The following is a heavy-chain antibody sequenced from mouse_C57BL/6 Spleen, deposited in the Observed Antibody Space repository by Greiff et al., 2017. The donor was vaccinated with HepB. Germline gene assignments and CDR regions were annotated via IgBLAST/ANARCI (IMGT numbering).Heavy chain of an antibody. J-gene: IGHJ4*01. Sequence: EVMLVESGGGLVKPGGSLKLSCAASGFTFSDYGMHWVRQAPEKGLEWVAYISSGSSTIYYADTVKGRFTISRNNAKNTLFLQMTSLRSEDTAMYYCARGSYSYYAMDYWGQGTSVTVSS. CDR2: ISSGSSTI. V-gene: IGHV5-17*01. CDR1: GFTFSDYG. D-gene: IGHD2-10*01. CDR3: ARGSYSYYAMDY.